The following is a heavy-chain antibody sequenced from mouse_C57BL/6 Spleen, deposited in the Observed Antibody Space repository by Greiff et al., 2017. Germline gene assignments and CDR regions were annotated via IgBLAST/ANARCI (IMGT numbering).Heavy chain of an antibody. D-gene: IGHD1-1*01. CDR1: GYTFTSYW. Sequence: QVQLQQPGAELVKPGASVKMSCKASGYTFTSYWMHWVKQRPGQGLEWIGNINPSNGGTNYNEKFKSKATLTVDKSSSTAYMQLSSLTSEDSAVYYCAREDYYGSSPFDYWGQGTTLTVSS. J-gene: IGHJ2*01. CDR3: AREDYYGSSPFDY. V-gene: IGHV1-53*01. CDR2: INPSNGGT.